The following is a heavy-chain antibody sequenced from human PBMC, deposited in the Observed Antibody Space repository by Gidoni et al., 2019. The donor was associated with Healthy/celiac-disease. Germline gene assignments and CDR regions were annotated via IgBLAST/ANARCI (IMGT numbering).Heavy chain of an antibody. Sequence: QVQLQQWGAGLLKPSDTLSPTCAVYGGSFSGYYWSWIRQPPGKGLEWIGEINHSGSTNYNPSLKSRSTISVDTSKNQFSLKQSSVTAADTAVYYCARGGRWLDYWGQGTLVTVSS. D-gene: IGHD2-15*01. CDR1: GGSFSGYY. V-gene: IGHV4-34*01. CDR2: INHSGST. J-gene: IGHJ4*02. CDR3: ARGGRWLDY.